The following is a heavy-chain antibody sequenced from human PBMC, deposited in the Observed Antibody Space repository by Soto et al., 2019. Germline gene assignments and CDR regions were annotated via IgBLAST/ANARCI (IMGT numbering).Heavy chain of an antibody. Sequence: ASVKVSCKASGFTFTSSAVQWVRQARGQRLEWIGWIVVGSGSTNYAQKFQERVTITRDMSTSTAYMELSSLRSEDTAVYYCAAEYCSSTSCYTYYYYGMDVWGQGTTVTVSS. CDR3: AAEYCSSTSCYTYYYYGMDV. J-gene: IGHJ6*02. CDR2: IVVGSGST. V-gene: IGHV1-58*01. D-gene: IGHD2-2*02. CDR1: GFTFTSSA.